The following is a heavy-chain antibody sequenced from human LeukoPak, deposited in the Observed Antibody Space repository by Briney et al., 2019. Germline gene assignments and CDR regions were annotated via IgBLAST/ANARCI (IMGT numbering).Heavy chain of an antibody. J-gene: IGHJ1*01. D-gene: IGHD6-19*01. CDR3: ARISVAGGF. CDR1: GYPFTDYY. V-gene: IGHV1-2*02. CDR2: INPNSGGT. Sequence: ASVKVSCKASGYPFTDYYVQWVRQAAGQGLEWMGWINPNSGGTNYAQKFQGRVTMTRDTSISTAYMELSRLTSDDTAVYYCARISVAGGFWGQGTLVTVSS.